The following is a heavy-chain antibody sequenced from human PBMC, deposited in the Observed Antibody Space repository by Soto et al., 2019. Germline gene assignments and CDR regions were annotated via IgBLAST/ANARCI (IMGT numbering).Heavy chain of an antibody. CDR3: ARFPRYRSSQAQYYYYGMEV. J-gene: IGHJ6*02. CDR2: IDPSDSYT. D-gene: IGHD6-6*01. Sequence: GESLKISCKGSGYSFTSYWISWVRQMPGKGLEWMGRIDPSDSYTNYSPSFQGHVTISADKSISTAYLQWSSLKASDTAMYYCARFPRYRSSQAQYYYYGMEVWGQGTTVIV. CDR1: GYSFTSYW. V-gene: IGHV5-10-1*01.